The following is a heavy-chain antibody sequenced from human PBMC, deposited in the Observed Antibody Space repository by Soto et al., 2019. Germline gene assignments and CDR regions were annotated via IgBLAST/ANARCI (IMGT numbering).Heavy chain of an antibody. CDR1: GFAFHRYT. D-gene: IGHD6-19*01. CDR3: AKDQRGTGWPLVS. V-gene: IGHV3-23*01. CDR2: INSGCGTT. Sequence: GGSLRLSCTASGFAFHRYTMTWVRRAPGKGLEWVSGINSGCGTTYYADSVKGRFTISRDDSKNTVYMQMSSLRAEDTAVYFSAKDQRGTGWPLVSWGQGTLVTVSS. J-gene: IGHJ4*02.